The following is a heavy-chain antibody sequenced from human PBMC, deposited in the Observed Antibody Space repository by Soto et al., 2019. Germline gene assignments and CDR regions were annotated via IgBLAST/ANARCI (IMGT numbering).Heavy chain of an antibody. J-gene: IGHJ4*02. V-gene: IGHV5-10-1*03. CDR3: ARRGVNWNHLYYFDY. CDR2: IDPSDSYT. D-gene: IGHD1-1*01. CDR1: GYSFTSYW. Sequence: EVQLVQSGAEVKKPGESLRISCKGSGYSFTSYWISWVRQMPGKGLEWMGRIDPSDSYTNYSPSFQGHVTISADKSISTAYLQWSSLKASDTAMYYCARRGVNWNHLYYFDYWGQVTLVTVSS.